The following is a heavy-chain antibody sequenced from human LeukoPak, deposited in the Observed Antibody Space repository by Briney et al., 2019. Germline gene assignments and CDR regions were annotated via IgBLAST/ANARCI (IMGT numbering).Heavy chain of an antibody. D-gene: IGHD6-13*01. V-gene: IGHV4-59*08. J-gene: IGHJ5*02. CDR2: IYYSGST. CDR3: ARVVDEHQLQTGWFDP. Sequence: PSETLSLTCTVSGGFIRSYYWSWIRQPPGKGLEWIGYIYYSGSTKYNPSLKSRVTVSVDTSKNQLSLKLISVTAADTAVYYCARVVDEHQLQTGWFDPWGQGTLVTVSS. CDR1: GGFIRSYY.